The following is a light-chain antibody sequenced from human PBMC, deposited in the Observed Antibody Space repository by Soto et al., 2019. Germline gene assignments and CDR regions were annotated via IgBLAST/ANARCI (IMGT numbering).Light chain of an antibody. CDR3: QQYSNWPFT. Sequence: EIVMTQSPATLSVSPGERATLSCRASQSVSSNLAWYQLKPGQVPRLLIYGASARATGIPARFSGSGSGTDFTLTITSLQSEDLAVYYCQQYSNWPFTFGQGTKVEIK. J-gene: IGKJ2*01. V-gene: IGKV3D-15*01. CDR1: QSVSSN. CDR2: GAS.